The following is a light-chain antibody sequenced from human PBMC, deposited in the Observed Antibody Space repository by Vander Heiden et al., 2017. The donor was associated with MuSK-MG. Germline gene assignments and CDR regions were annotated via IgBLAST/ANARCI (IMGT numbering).Light chain of an antibody. CDR3: QQSDITPLT. CDR2: AAS. CDR1: QSISSY. Sequence: DIQMTQSPSSLSASVGDRVTITCRASQSISSYLNWYQQKPGKAPKLLIYAASSLQSGVPSRFSGSGSGTDFTLTISRLQPEDFATYYCQQSDITPLTFGQGTKLXIK. J-gene: IGKJ2*01. V-gene: IGKV1-39*01.